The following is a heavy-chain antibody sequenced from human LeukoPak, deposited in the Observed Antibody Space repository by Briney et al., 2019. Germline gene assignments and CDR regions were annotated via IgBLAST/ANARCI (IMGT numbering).Heavy chain of an antibody. J-gene: IGHJ5*02. D-gene: IGHD3-22*01. Sequence: SETLSLTCTVSGGSISSSYFWGWIRQPPGKGLEWIGSIYYNDNTYYNPSLKSGVTISLDTSKNQFSLKLSSVTAADTAVYYCARDPNYYDSSGRAAWGQGTLVTVSS. CDR2: IYYNDNT. CDR1: GGSISSSYF. CDR3: ARDPNYYDSSGRAA. V-gene: IGHV4-39*07.